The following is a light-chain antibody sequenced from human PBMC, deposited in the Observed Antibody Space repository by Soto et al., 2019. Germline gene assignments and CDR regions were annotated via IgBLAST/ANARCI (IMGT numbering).Light chain of an antibody. CDR1: QSLLFSSNKKNY. J-gene: IGKJ4*01. Sequence: EIVMTQSPASLAVSLGERATINCKSSQSLLFSSNKKNYLAWYQQRPGQPPKXXXYWASSRESGVPDRFTGSGSGTDFTLSISSLKAEDVAVYYCQQFYSSTLTFGGGTKVDIK. V-gene: IGKV4-1*01. CDR2: WAS. CDR3: QQFYSSTLT.